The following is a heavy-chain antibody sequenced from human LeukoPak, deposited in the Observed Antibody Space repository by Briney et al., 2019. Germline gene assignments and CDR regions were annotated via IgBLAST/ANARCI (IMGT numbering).Heavy chain of an antibody. CDR2: INSDGSST. V-gene: IGHV3-74*01. CDR3: AGGRYSPGGFDY. D-gene: IGHD5-18*01. Sequence: PGGSLRLSCAASGFTFSSYWMHWVRQAPGKGLVWVSRINSDGSSTSYADSVKGRFTISRDNAKNTLYLQMNSLRAEDTAVYYCAGGRYSPGGFDYWGQGTLVTVSS. CDR1: GFTFSSYW. J-gene: IGHJ4*02.